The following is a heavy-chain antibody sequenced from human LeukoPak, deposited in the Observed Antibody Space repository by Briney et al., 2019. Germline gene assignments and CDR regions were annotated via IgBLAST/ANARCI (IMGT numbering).Heavy chain of an antibody. CDR1: GYSFTSYW. CDR2: IDPSDSYT. D-gene: IGHD3-9*01. J-gene: IGHJ4*02. V-gene: IGHV5-10-1*01. Sequence: SGESLRISCKGSGYSFTSYWISWVRQMPGKGLEWMGRIDPSDSYTNYSPSFQGHVTISADKSISTAYLQWSSLKASDTAMYYCALGRSQLRYFDWLLWSYWGQGTLVTVSS. CDR3: ALGRSQLRYFDWLLWSY.